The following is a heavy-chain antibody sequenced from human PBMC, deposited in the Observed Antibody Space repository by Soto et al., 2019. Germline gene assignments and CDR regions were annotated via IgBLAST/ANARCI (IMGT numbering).Heavy chain of an antibody. J-gene: IGHJ3*02. CDR2: VSWNSGSI. CDR1: GFTFDDYA. D-gene: IGHD3-10*01. V-gene: IGHV3-9*01. Sequence: GGSLRLSCAASGFTFDDYAMHWVRQAPGKGLEWVSGVSWNSGSIGYAESVKGRFTISRDNAKNYLYLQMNSMKAEDTALYYGAKDRDPYGSGSYYLHSFDIWGQGTMVTVSS. CDR3: AKDRDPYGSGSYYLHSFDI.